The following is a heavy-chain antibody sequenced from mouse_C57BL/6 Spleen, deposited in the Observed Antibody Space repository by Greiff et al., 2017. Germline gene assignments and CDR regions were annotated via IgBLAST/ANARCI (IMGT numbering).Heavy chain of an antibody. CDR2: IDPEDGET. CDR3: ARRDGYFFYAMDY. D-gene: IGHD2-3*01. Sequence: VHVKQSGAELVKPGASVKLSCTASGFNIKDYYMHWVKQRTEQGLEWIGRIDPEDGETKYAPKFQGKATITADTSSNTAYLQLSSLTSEDTAVYYCARRDGYFFYAMDYWGQGTSVTVSS. V-gene: IGHV14-2*01. J-gene: IGHJ4*01. CDR1: GFNIKDYY.